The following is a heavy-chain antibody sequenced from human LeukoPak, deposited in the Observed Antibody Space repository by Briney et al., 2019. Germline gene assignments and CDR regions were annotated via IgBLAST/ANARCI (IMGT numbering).Heavy chain of an antibody. V-gene: IGHV3-13*01. J-gene: IGHJ5*02. CDR2: IGTADDT. CDR1: GFTFSNYD. D-gene: IGHD3-3*01. Sequence: GGSLRLSCAASGFTFSNYDIHWVRQAPGKGLEWVSAIGTADDTYYADSVRGRFSISRENAKNSMYLQMNSLRAGDTAVYFCTRGGGFGVATNNWFDPWGRGTLVTVSS. CDR3: TRGGGFGVATNNWFDP.